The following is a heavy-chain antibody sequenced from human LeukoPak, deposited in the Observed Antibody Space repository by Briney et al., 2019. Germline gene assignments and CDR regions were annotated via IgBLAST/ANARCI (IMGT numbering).Heavy chain of an antibody. V-gene: IGHV3-15*01. Sequence: PGGSLRLSCAASGFTFSNAWMSWVRQVPGKGLEWVGRIKSKTDGGTTDYAAPVKGRFTISRDDSKNTLYLQMNSLKTEDTAVYYCTTGAIFGVVNRFDYWGQGTLVTVSS. D-gene: IGHD3-3*01. CDR2: IKSKTDGGTT. J-gene: IGHJ4*02. CDR3: TTGAIFGVVNRFDY. CDR1: GFTFSNAW.